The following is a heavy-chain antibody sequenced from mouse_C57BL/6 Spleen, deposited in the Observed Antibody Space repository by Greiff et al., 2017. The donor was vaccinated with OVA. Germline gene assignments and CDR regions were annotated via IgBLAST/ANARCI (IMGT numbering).Heavy chain of an antibody. V-gene: IGHV5-17*01. J-gene: IGHJ4*01. Sequence: EVKLVESGGGLVKPGGSLKLSCAASGFTFSDYGMHWVRQAPEKGLEWVAYISSGSSTIYYADTVKGRFTISRDNAKNTLFLQMTSLRSEDTAMYYCASLYCSSRMDYWGQGTSVTVSS. D-gene: IGHD1-1*01. CDR1: GFTFSDYG. CDR3: ASLYCSSRMDY. CDR2: ISSGSSTI.